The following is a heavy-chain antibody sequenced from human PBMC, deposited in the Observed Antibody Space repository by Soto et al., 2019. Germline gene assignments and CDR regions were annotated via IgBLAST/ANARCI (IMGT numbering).Heavy chain of an antibody. CDR1: GGSFSGYY. CDR2: INHSGGT. V-gene: IGHV4-34*01. CDR3: ARVPPVVDAKYYFDY. D-gene: IGHD2-2*01. Sequence: QVQLQQWGAGLLKPSETLSLTCAVYGGSFSGYYWTWIRRPPGKGLEWIGEINHSGGTNYNPSLKSRVIMSVATSKNQFSLRLTSVTAADTAVYYCARVPPVVDAKYYFDYWGQGTLVTVSS. J-gene: IGHJ4*02.